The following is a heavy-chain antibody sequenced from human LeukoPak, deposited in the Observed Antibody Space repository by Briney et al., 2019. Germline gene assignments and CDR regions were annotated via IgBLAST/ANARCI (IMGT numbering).Heavy chain of an antibody. CDR1: GDSISNSGWS. CDR2: MPFDENVADNEIP. J-gene: IGHJ5*02. V-gene: IGHV4-39*01. D-gene: IGHD3-3*01. Sequence: SETLSLTCKVSGDSISNSGWSWGWVRQFPGKGLEWIGTMPFDENVADNEIPSYNPSLKRRVIISAEKSKNQLSLKVNSVTAADTASYYCARLTLTGVAGRRWFDTWGQGKLGIVSS. CDR3: ARLTLTGVAGRRWFDT.